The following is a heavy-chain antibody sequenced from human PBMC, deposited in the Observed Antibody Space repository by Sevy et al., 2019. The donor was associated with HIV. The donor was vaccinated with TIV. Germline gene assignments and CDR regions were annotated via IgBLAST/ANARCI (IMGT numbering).Heavy chain of an antibody. Sequence: GGSLRLSCAASGITLTPYWMHWVRQVPGKGLVWVSRINSDGSSTSYAESVKGRFTISRDNGKNTLYLQMKSLRVEDTAVYFCSQGLYYYDMRGHQEPGDYWGQGVLVTVSS. J-gene: IGHJ4*02. V-gene: IGHV3-74*01. CDR3: SQGLYYYDMRGHQEPGDY. CDR1: GITLTPYW. CDR2: INSDGSST. D-gene: IGHD3-22*01.